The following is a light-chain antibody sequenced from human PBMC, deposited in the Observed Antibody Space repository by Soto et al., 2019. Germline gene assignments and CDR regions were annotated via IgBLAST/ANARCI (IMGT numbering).Light chain of an antibody. V-gene: IGLV1-51*01. J-gene: IGLJ1*01. Sequence: QSVLTQPPSVSAAPGQKVTISCSGSSSNIGSNFVSWYQQLPGTAPKLLIYDNNKRPSGIPDRFSGSKSGASATLGITGLQTGDEADYYCGAWDGTLSWVFGPGTKSPS. CDR3: GAWDGTLSWV. CDR2: DNN. CDR1: SSNIGSNF.